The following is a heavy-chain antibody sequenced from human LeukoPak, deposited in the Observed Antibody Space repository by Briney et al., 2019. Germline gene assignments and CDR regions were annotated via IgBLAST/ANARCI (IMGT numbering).Heavy chain of an antibody. V-gene: IGHV1-8*01. CDR2: MNPNSGNT. D-gene: IGHD3-9*01. Sequence: ASVKVSCTASGYTFTSYDINWVRQATGQGLEWMGWMNPNSGNTGYAQKFQGRVTMTRNTSISTAYMELSSLRSEDTAVYYCARADATYYDILTGYPYYYYYYMDVWGKGTTVTISS. J-gene: IGHJ6*03. CDR1: GYTFTSYD. CDR3: ARADATYYDILTGYPYYYYYYMDV.